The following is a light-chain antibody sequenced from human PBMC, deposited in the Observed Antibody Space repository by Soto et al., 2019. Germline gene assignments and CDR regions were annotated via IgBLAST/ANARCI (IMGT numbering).Light chain of an antibody. V-gene: IGKV3-20*01. CDR3: QQYGSSSIT. Sequence: EIVLTQSPGTLSLSPGERATLSCRASQSISSSYLAWYQQKPGQAPRLLIYGASSRPTGIPDRFSGSGSGTDFTLTISRLEPEDFAVYYCQQYGSSSITFGQGTRLEIK. J-gene: IGKJ5*01. CDR2: GAS. CDR1: QSISSSY.